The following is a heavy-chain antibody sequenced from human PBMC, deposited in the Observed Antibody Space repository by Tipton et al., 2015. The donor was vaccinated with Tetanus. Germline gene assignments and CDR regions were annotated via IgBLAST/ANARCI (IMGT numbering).Heavy chain of an antibody. D-gene: IGHD2-21*01. CDR1: GGSFNTYG. J-gene: IGHJ6*02. Sequence: QLVQSGAEVEKPGSSVKVSCKASGGSFNTYGISWVRQAPGQGLQWMGNIVPVFGATYPQTFKGRVTMTAEKSTGPVFLGLIRLTVAGPAVYFRAGDFVGSRPFFALGVRGQGTTVIVSS. CDR3: AGDFVGSRPFFALGV. V-gene: IGHV1-69*06. CDR2: IVPVFGA.